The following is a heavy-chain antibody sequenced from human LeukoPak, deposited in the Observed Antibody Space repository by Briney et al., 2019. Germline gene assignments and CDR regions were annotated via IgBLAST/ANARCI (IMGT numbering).Heavy chain of an antibody. CDR1: GFTFSSYA. CDR2: ISYDGSNK. J-gene: IGHJ4*02. Sequence: GGSLRLSCAASGFTFSSYAMHWVRQAPGKGLEWVAVISYDGSNKYYADSVKGRFTISRDNSKNTLYLQMNSLRAEDTAVYYCARDCKPGGEQWPSSFDYWGQGTRVTVSS. D-gene: IGHD6-19*01. CDR3: ARDCKPGGEQWPSSFDY. V-gene: IGHV3-30*01.